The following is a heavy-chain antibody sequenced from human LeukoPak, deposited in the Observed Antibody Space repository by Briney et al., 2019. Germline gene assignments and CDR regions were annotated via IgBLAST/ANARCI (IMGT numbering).Heavy chain of an antibody. CDR2: IDPSDSYT. CDR3: ARHVRGPYGSGSPIFDY. CDR1: GYSFTSYW. V-gene: IGHV5-10-1*01. J-gene: IGHJ4*02. Sequence: RESLRISCKGSGYSFTSYWISWVRQMPGKGLEWMGRIDPSDSYTNYSPSFQGHVTISADKSISTAYLQWSSLKASDTAMYYCARHVRGPYGSGSPIFDYWGQGTLVTVSS. D-gene: IGHD3-10*01.